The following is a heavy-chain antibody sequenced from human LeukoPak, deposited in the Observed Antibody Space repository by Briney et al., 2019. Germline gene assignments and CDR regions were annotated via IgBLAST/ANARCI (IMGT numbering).Heavy chain of an antibody. CDR1: GFTVSSNH. Sequence: GGSLRLSCAASGFTVSSNHMTWVRQAPGKGLEWVSSISSKGDYIFYADSVKGRFTISRDSSANSMYLQMNSLRAEDAAVYYCVRGMQPSLMRASGMSYWGQGTLVIVSS. CDR2: ISSKGDYI. V-gene: IGHV3-23*01. J-gene: IGHJ4*02. D-gene: IGHD2-8*01. CDR3: VRGMQPSLMRASGMSY.